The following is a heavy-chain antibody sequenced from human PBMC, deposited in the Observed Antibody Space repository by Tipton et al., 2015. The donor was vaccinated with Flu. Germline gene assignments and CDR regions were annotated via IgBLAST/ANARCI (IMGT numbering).Heavy chain of an antibody. CDR2: INHSGST. CDR3: ASLSSSWGYFDY. V-gene: IGHV4-34*01. D-gene: IGHD6-13*01. CDR1: GGSFSGYY. Sequence: TLSLTCAVHGGSFSGYYWSWIRQPPGKGLEWIGEINHSGSTNYNPSLKSRVTISVDTSKNQFSLKLSSVTAADTAVYYCASLSSSWGYFDYWGQGTLVTVSS. J-gene: IGHJ4*02.